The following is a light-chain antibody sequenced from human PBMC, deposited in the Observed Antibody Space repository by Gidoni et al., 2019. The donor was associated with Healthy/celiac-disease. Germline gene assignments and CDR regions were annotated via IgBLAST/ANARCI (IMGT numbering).Light chain of an antibody. CDR1: QSVSSY. J-gene: IGKJ4*01. Sequence: EIVLTQSPATLSLSPGERATLPCRASQSVSSYLAWYQQKPGQAPRLLIYDASNRATGIPARFSGSGAWTDFTLTISSLEPEDFAVYYCRQRSNWPLTFGGXTKVEIK. V-gene: IGKV3-11*01. CDR3: RQRSNWPLT. CDR2: DAS.